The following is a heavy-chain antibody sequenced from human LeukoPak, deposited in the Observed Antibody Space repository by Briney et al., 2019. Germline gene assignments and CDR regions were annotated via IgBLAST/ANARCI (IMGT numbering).Heavy chain of an antibody. V-gene: IGHV3-30*04. CDR2: ISYDGSNK. CDR1: GSTFSSYA. D-gene: IGHD2-8*01. J-gene: IGHJ4*02. CDR3: ARGRMYFDY. Sequence: GGSLRLSCAASGSTFSSYAMHWVRQAPGKGLEWVAVISYDGSNKYYADSVKGRFTISRDNSKNTLYLQMNSLRAEDTAVYYCARGRMYFDYWGQGTLVTVSS.